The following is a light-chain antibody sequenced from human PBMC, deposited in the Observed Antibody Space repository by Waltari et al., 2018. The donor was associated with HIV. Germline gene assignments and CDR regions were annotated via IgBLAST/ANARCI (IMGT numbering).Light chain of an antibody. CDR1: GSDIGNYNL. Sequence: QSALTQPASVSESPGQSITISCTGTGSDIGNYNLVSWYQQYPGKAPKLIIYEVNKPPSGVSIRFSGSKSGNTASLTVSGLQAEDEADYYCSSYAGSSTLWVFGGGTQLTVL. J-gene: IGLJ3*02. CDR2: EVN. V-gene: IGLV2-23*02. CDR3: SSYAGSSTLWV.